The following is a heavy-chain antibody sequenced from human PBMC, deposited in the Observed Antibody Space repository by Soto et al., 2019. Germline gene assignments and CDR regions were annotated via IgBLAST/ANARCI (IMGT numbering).Heavy chain of an antibody. D-gene: IGHD1-1*01. J-gene: IGHJ4*02. CDR3: AKEKPTTTCFDS. Sequence: EVQLLESGGGLVQPGGSPRLSCVASGFSFSSYPMTWVRQAPGKGLEWVSVISGSGTNTYYAESVKGRFTISRDSSQNTLYLQMNSLRAEDTAVYYCAKEKPTTTCFDSWGQGTLVTVSS. CDR2: ISGSGTNT. V-gene: IGHV3-23*01. CDR1: GFSFSSYP.